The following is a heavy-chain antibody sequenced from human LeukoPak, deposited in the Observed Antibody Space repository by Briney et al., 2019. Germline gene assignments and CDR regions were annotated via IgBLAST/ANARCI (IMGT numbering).Heavy chain of an antibody. CDR3: ASLWELTMA. CDR2: ISIGGDTR. Sequence: QPGGSLRLSCAASGFRFSNYEMDWVRQAPGKGLEWVSYISIGGDTRHYADSVKGRFTISRDNAKNSVYLQMNSLRAEDTAVYFCASLWELTMAWGQGTLVTVSS. CDR1: GFRFSNYE. D-gene: IGHD3-16*01. J-gene: IGHJ5*02. V-gene: IGHV3-48*03.